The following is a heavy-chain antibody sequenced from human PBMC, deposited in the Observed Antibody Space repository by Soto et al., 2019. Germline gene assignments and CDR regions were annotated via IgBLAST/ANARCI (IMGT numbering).Heavy chain of an antibody. CDR2: TYYRSKWYN. V-gene: IGHV6-1*01. Sequence: PSQTLSLTCAISGDSVSSNSAAWNWIRQSPSRGLEWLGRTYYRSKWYNDYALSVKSRITVNPDTSKNQFSLQLNSVTPADTAVYYCARGMAVVGATIVFDYWGQGTLVTVSS. CDR1: GDSVSSNSAA. CDR3: ARGMAVVGATIVFDY. J-gene: IGHJ4*02. D-gene: IGHD2-15*01.